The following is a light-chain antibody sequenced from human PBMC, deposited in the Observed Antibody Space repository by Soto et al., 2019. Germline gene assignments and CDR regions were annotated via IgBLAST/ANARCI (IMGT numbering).Light chain of an antibody. CDR1: QSVLYSSKNKNY. J-gene: IGKJ1*01. V-gene: IGKV2-28*01. Sequence: DIVMTQSPDSLAVSLGERATINCKSSQSVLYSSKNKNYLAWYLQKPGQSPQLLIYLGSSRASGVPDRFSGGGSGTDFTLKISRVEAEDVGIYYCMQALQTPPTFGQGTKVDIK. CDR2: LGS. CDR3: MQALQTPPT.